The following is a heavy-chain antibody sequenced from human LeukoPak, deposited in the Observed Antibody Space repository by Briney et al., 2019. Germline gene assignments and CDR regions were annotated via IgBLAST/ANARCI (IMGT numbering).Heavy chain of an antibody. CDR3: TTPWFY. CDR1: GFTFSSAW. CDR2: IKSKTDGGTT. Sequence: GGSLRLSCAASGFTFSSAWLSWVRQAPGKGLEWVGRIKSKTDGGTTDYAAHVKDRFTISRDDSKNTLYLQMDSLKIDDTAVYYCTTPWFYWGQGTLVTVSS. D-gene: IGHD3-22*01. J-gene: IGHJ4*02. V-gene: IGHV3-15*01.